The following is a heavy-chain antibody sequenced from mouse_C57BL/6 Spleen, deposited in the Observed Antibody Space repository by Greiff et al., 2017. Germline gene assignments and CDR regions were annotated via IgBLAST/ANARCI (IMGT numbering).Heavy chain of an antibody. J-gene: IGHJ2*01. Sequence: QVQLQQSDAELVKPGASVKISCKVSGYTFTDHTIHWMKQRPDQGLEWIGNIYPSDGSTKYNQKFKGKATLTADKSSSTAYMQLNSLTSEDSAVYFCARSTTVEYYFDYWGQGTTLTVSS. CDR1: GYTFTDHT. V-gene: IGHV1-78*01. D-gene: IGHD1-1*01. CDR3: ARSTTVEYYFDY. CDR2: IYPSDGST.